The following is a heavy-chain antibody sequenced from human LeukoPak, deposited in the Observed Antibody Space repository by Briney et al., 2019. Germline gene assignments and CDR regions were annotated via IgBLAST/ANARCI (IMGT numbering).Heavy chain of an antibody. D-gene: IGHD4-17*01. CDR1: GDFLSSGDYY. V-gene: IGHV4-39*01. CDR2: IYYSGST. CDR3: ARLCQVTTCAKFEY. Sequence: SETLSLTCTVSGDFLSSGDYYWGWTRQSPGKGLTWIGSIYYSGSTSYNASFESRVTMSVATSKNQFSLKLCLVTVADTAVYSCARLCQVTTCAKFEYWGQGILVTVSS. J-gene: IGHJ4*02.